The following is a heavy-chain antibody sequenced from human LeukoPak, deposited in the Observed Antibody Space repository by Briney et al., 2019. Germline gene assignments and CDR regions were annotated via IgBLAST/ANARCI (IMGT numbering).Heavy chain of an antibody. V-gene: IGHV3-48*02. J-gene: IGHJ5*02. Sequence: PGGSLRLSCAASGFTFSTCSMNWVREAPGKGVEWRSYISSGSGTIYYADSVKGRFTISRDNAKNSLYLQMNSLRDEDTAVYYCARDLSPIFPNWFDPWGQGTLVTVSS. CDR1: GFTFSTCS. D-gene: IGHD3-3*01. CDR2: ISSGSGTI. CDR3: ARDLSPIFPNWFDP.